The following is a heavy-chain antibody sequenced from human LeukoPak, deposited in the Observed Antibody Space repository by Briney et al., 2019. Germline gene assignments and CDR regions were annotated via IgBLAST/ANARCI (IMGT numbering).Heavy chain of an antibody. J-gene: IGHJ4*02. CDR3: ARARGWLALDY. V-gene: IGHV4-34*01. Sequence: SETLSLTCAVYGGSFSGYYWSWIRQPPGKGLEWIGEINPSGSTNYNPSLKSRVTISVDTSKNQFSLKLSSVTAADTAVYYCARARGWLALDYWGQGTLVTVSS. D-gene: IGHD6-19*01. CDR1: GGSFSGYY. CDR2: INPSGST.